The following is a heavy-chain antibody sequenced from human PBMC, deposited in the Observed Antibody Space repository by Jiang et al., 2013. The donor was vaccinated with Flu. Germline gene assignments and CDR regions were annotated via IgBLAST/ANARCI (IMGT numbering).Heavy chain of an antibody. CDR1: GDSVSSNSAA. CDR3: AREDTGYSSRRPVHYYFDY. D-gene: IGHD6-19*01. CDR2: TYYRSKWYN. J-gene: IGHJ4*02. Sequence: QTLSLTCAISGDSVSSNSAAWNWIRQSPSRGLEWLGRTYYRSKWYNDYAVSVKSRITINPDTSKNQFSLQLNSVTPEDTAVYYCAREDTGYSSRRPVHYYFDYWGQGTLVTVS. V-gene: IGHV6-1*01.